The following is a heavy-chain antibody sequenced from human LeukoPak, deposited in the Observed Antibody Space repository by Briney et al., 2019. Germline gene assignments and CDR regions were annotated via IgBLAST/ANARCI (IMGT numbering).Heavy chain of an antibody. Sequence: GGSLKLSCVASGFSFNTYWMSWVRQAPGKGLEWVANIKQDGSEQYYVDSVKGRFTISRDNAKNSVYLQMNRLRVEDTAVYYCAKTIWFGELSSCDYWGQGTLVTVSS. V-gene: IGHV3-7*01. CDR2: IKQDGSEQ. D-gene: IGHD3-10*01. CDR1: GFSFNTYW. J-gene: IGHJ4*02. CDR3: AKTIWFGELSSCDY.